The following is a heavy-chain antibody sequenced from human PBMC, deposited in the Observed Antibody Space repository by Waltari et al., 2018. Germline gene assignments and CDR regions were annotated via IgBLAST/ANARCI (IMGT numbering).Heavy chain of an antibody. CDR1: GYTFTAYY. Sequence: QVQLVQSGAEVKEPGASVKVSCSTSGYTFTAYYLHWVRQAPGQGLEWMAWINANTGDSKSAQTFQGRVTVTRDTSITTAYLELSGLRSDDTALYYCARETLPGNKIIDYWGQGTLVTVSS. J-gene: IGHJ4*02. CDR3: ARETLPGNKIIDY. CDR2: INANTGDS. V-gene: IGHV1-2*02. D-gene: IGHD1-1*01.